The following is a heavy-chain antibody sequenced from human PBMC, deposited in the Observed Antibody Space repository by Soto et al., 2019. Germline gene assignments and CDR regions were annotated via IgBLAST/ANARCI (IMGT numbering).Heavy chain of an antibody. J-gene: IGHJ5*02. D-gene: IGHD6-13*01. CDR2: IFANGHT. CDR3: VASLAASGLNWLDP. V-gene: IGHV4-4*07. Sequence: SETLSLPXIVSGGSISEKYWNWVRQPPGKGLEWIGLIFANGHTDYNPSLKSRVTMSVDASKNQFSLRLTSMTDADTAVYYCVASLAASGLNWLDPWGRGTLVTVSS. CDR1: GGSISEKY.